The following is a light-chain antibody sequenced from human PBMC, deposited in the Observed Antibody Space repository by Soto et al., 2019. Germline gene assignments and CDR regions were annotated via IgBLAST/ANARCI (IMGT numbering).Light chain of an antibody. CDR1: SSNIGAPYD. CDR3: QSYDSSLSAVV. CDR2: GNR. Sequence: QSALTQPPSMSGAPGQRVIISCTGSSSNIGAPYDVHWYQQLPGTAPKLLIYGNRFRPSGVPDRFSGSKSATSASLAITGLQAEDEADYYCQSYDSSLSAVVFGGGTKVTVL. V-gene: IGLV1-40*01. J-gene: IGLJ2*01.